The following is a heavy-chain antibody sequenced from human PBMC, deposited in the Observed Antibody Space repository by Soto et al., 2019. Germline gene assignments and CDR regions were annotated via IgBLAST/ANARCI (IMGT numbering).Heavy chain of an antibody. CDR3: AKNRGNYYDSSGYYVHDALDI. V-gene: IGHV3-23*01. Sequence: GGSLRLSCASSGFTFSSYAMSWVRQAPGKGLEWVSSISGSGGSTYYADSVKGRFTISRDNSKNTLYLQMNSLRAEDTAVYYCAKNRGNYYDSSGYYVHDALDIWAQGTMVPVSS. J-gene: IGHJ3*02. CDR1: GFTFSSYA. CDR2: ISGSGGST. D-gene: IGHD3-22*01.